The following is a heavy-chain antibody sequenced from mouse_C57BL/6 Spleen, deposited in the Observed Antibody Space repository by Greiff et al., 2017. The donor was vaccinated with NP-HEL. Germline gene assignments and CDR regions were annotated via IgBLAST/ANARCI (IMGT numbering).Heavy chain of an antibody. CDR3: ARGNYHGDYFDY. Sequence: VQLQQSGAELVKPGASVKMSCKASGYTFTSYWITWVKQRPGQGLEWIGDIYPGSGSTNYNEKFKSKATLTVDTSSSTAYMQPSSLTSEDSAVYYCARGNYHGDYFDYWGQGTTLTVSS. J-gene: IGHJ2*01. D-gene: IGHD1-1*01. V-gene: IGHV1-55*01. CDR2: IYPGSGST. CDR1: GYTFTSYW.